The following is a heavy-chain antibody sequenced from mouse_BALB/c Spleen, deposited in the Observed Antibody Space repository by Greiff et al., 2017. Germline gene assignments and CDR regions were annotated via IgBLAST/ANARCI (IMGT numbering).Heavy chain of an antibody. CDR1: GFTFSDYG. Sequence: EVKVVESGGGLVQPGGSRKLSCAASGFTFSDYGMAWVRQAPGKGPEWVAFISNLAYSIYYADTVTGRFTISRENAKNTLYLEMSSLRSEDTAMYYCAREDPWFAYWGQGTLVTVSA. V-gene: IGHV5-15*02. J-gene: IGHJ3*01. CDR2: ISNLAYSI. CDR3: AREDPWFAY.